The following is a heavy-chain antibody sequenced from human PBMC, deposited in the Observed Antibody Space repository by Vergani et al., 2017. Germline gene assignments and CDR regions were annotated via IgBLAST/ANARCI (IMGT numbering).Heavy chain of an antibody. D-gene: IGHD6-6*01. Sequence: QVQLVQSGAEVKKPGASVKVSCKASGYTFTNYYMHWVRQAPGQGLEWMGWINPNSGGTNYAQRFQGRVTMTRDTSISTAYMELSSLRSEDTAVYYCARGHIGGSSFGYWGQGTLVTVSS. CDR1: GYTFTNYY. CDR3: ARGHIGGSSFGY. CDR2: INPNSGGT. V-gene: IGHV1-2*02. J-gene: IGHJ4*02.